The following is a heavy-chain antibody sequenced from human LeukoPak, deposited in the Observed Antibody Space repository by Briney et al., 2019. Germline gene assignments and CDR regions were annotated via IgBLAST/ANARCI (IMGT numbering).Heavy chain of an antibody. J-gene: IGHJ4*02. Sequence: GGSLRLSCAASGFTFSSYGMHWVRRAPGKGLEWVAVISYDGSNKYYADSVKGRFTISRDNSKNTLYLQMNSLRAEDTAVYYCAKGIRSSSWYCFDYWGQGTLVSVSS. CDR1: GFTFSSYG. V-gene: IGHV3-30*18. CDR2: ISYDGSNK. CDR3: AKGIRSSSWYCFDY. D-gene: IGHD6-13*01.